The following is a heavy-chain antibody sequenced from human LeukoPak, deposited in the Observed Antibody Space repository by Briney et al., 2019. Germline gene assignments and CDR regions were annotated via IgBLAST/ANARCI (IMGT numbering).Heavy chain of an antibody. CDR3: ARVGYYESSGYYEY. D-gene: IGHD3-22*01. CDR2: IYPSSGGT. J-gene: IGHJ4*02. Sequence: ASVKVSCKASGYTFTNYHMHWVRQAPGQGLEWMGRIYPSSGGTNYAQKFQGRVTMTRDTSISTVYMELSRLRSDDTAVYYCARVGYYESSGYYEYWGQGTLVTVSS. CDR1: GYTFTNYH. V-gene: IGHV1-2*06.